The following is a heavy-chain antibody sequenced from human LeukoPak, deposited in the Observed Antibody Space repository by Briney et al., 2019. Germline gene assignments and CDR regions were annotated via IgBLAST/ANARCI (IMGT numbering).Heavy chain of an antibody. D-gene: IGHD6-19*01. Sequence: GGSLSLSCAASGFTFSSYSMNWVRQAPGKGLEWVSSISSSSSYIYYADSVKGRFTISRDNAKNSLYLQMNSLRAEDTAVYYCARDSTSSGWYSDIDYWGQGTLVTVSS. CDR2: ISSSSSYI. V-gene: IGHV3-21*01. CDR1: GFTFSSYS. CDR3: ARDSTSSGWYSDIDY. J-gene: IGHJ4*02.